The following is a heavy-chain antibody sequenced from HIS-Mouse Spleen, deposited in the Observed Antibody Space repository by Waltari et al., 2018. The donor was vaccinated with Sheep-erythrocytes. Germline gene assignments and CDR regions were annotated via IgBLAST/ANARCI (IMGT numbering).Heavy chain of an antibody. CDR3: ARITLDQLLEYYSYYGMDV. D-gene: IGHD2-2*01. Sequence: QVTSKESGPVLVKPTETLTLTCTVSGFSLSNARMGVSWIRQPPGKALEWFSHIFSNKEKSYSTAHKSKLSISKDTSKSQVVITTTILDPVYTATYYCARITLDQLLEYYSYYGMDVWCQGTTVTVPS. CDR2: IFSNKEK. J-gene: IGHJ6*02. V-gene: IGHV2-26*01. CDR1: GFSLSNARMG.